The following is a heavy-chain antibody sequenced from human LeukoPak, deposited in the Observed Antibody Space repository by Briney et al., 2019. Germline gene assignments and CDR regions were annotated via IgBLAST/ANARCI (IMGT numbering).Heavy chain of an antibody. V-gene: IGHV3-33*01. D-gene: IGHD7-27*01. CDR1: GLTFRLYG. CDR2: ILNDGSNQ. CDR3: ARDGVNWGIDL. Sequence: QSGGSLRLSCAASGLTFRLYGMHWVRQAPGKGLEWVAVILNDGSNQYYADSVKGRFTVFRDNSKNTVFLQVNSLRADDTAVYYCARDGVNWGIDLWGQGTLVIVSS. J-gene: IGHJ5*02.